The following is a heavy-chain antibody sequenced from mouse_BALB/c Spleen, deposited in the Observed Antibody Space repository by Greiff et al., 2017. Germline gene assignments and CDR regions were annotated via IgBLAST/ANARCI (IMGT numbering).Heavy chain of an antibody. J-gene: IGHJ3*01. Sequence: VQGVESGPGLVAPSQSLSITCTVSGFSLTSYGVHWVRQPPGKGLEWLGVIWAGGSTNYNSALMSRLSISKDNSKSQVFLKMNSLQTDDTAMYYCARLVDGYDGGFAYWGQGTLVTVSA. CDR2: IWAGGST. CDR1: GFSLTSYG. CDR3: ARLVDGYDGGFAY. D-gene: IGHD2-2*01. V-gene: IGHV2-9*02.